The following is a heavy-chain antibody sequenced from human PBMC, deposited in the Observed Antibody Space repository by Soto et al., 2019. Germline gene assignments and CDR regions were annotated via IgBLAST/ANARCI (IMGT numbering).Heavy chain of an antibody. CDR1: GGSISSYY. J-gene: IGHJ4*02. V-gene: IGHV4-59*01. D-gene: IGHD6-6*01. Sequence: SETLSLTCTVSGGSISSYYWSWIRQPPGKGLEWIGYIYYSGSTNYNPSLKSRVTISVDTSKNQFPLKLSSVTAADTAVYYCAVSIAARPGDFDYWGQGTLVTVSS. CDR3: AVSIAARPGDFDY. CDR2: IYYSGST.